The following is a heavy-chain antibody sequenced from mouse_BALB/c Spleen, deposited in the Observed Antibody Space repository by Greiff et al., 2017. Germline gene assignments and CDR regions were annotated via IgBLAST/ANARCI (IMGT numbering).Heavy chain of an antibody. CDR1: GFTFTDYY. V-gene: IGHV7-3*02. CDR2: IRNKANGYTT. J-gene: IGHJ3*01. Sequence: EVQVVESGGGLVQPGGSLRLSCATSGFTFTDYYMSWVRQPPGKALEWLGFIRNKANGYTTEYSASVKGRFTISRDNSKSILYLQMNTLRGEASAAYYCARGGSLPNYDGDQAWFAYWGQGTLVTVSA. CDR3: ARGGSLPNYDGDQAWFAY. D-gene: IGHD2-4*01.